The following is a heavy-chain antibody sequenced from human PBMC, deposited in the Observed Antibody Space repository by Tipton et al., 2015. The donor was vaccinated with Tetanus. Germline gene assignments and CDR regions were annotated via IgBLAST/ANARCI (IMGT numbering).Heavy chain of an antibody. D-gene: IGHD1-26*01. J-gene: IGHJ6*02. CDR2: ISSSSSYI. V-gene: IGHV3-21*01. Sequence: QLVQSGGGLVKPGGSLRLSCAASGFTFSSYSMNWVRQAPGKGLEWVSSISSSSSYIYYADSVRGRFTISRDNAKNSLYLQMNSLRAEDTAVYYCARPRPSGNYYYGMDVWGQGTTVTVSS. CDR1: GFTFSSYS. CDR3: ARPRPSGNYYYGMDV.